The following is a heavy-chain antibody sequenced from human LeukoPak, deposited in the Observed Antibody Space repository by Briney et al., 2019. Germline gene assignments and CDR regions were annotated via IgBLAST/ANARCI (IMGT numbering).Heavy chain of an antibody. J-gene: IGHJ6*03. CDR1: GGSISSSCYY. V-gene: IGHV4-39*01. D-gene: IGHD6-19*01. CDR3: ARFGGGWSYYYYYMDV. CDR2: IYYSGST. Sequence: PSETLSLTCTVSGGSISSSCYYWGWIRQPPGKGLEWIGSIYYSGSTYYNPSLKSRVTISVDTSKNQFSLKLSSVTAADTAVYYCARFGGGWSYYYYYMDVWGKGTTVTVSS.